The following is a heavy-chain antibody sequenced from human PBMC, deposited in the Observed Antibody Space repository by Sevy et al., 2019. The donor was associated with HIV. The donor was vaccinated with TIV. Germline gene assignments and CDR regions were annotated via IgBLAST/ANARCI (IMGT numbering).Heavy chain of an antibody. V-gene: IGHV3-48*01. CDR2: ISDRSDTI. Sequence: GGSQRLSCAASGFIFSNYYMTWVRQAPGKGLEWVSYISDRSDTISYADSVKGRFTISRDNAKNALYLQMSSLRGEDTAVYYCARVRDRYCSGGSCYYGYFFDYWGQGTLVTVSS. D-gene: IGHD2-15*01. CDR1: GFIFSNYY. J-gene: IGHJ4*02. CDR3: ARVRDRYCSGGSCYYGYFFDY.